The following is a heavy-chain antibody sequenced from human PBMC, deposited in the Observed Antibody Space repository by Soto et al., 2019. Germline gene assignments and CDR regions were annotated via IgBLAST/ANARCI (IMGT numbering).Heavy chain of an antibody. Sequence: GAEVKKSGESLKMSCKGSGYSFTTYWIAWVRQMPGKGLEWMGNIYPGDSEIRYNPSFKGQVTISADKSVSTAYLQWSSLKVSDTAVYYCARAREGGYGGYDAPLDYWGQGTPVTVSS. CDR2: IYPGDSEI. D-gene: IGHD5-12*01. CDR1: GYSFTTYW. CDR3: ARAREGGYGGYDAPLDY. V-gene: IGHV5-51*01. J-gene: IGHJ4*02.